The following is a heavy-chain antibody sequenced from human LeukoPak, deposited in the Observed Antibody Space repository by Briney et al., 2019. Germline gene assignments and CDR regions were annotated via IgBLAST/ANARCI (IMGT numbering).Heavy chain of an antibody. CDR1: GFTFSNYG. J-gene: IGHJ4*02. CDR2: IRYDGSNK. CDR3: ARADTSALTWIPYYFDY. Sequence: GGSLRLSCAASGFTFSNYGMHWVRQAPGKGLEWVAFIRYDGSNKYYADSVKGRFTISRDNAKNSLYLQMNSLRAEDTAVYYCARADTSALTWIPYYFDYWGQGTLVTVSS. D-gene: IGHD5-18*01. V-gene: IGHV3-30*02.